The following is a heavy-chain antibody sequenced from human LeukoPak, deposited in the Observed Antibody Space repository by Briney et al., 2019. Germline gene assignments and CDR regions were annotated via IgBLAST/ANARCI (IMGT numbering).Heavy chain of an antibody. CDR2: IDTSTGNP. CDR1: GYTFTSYD. J-gene: IGHJ5*02. D-gene: IGHD6-13*01. V-gene: IGHV7-4-1*02. CDR3: ARDNYGAEEGIGSSLVWFDP. Sequence: EASVKVSCKASGYTFTSYDINWVRQATGQGLEWMGWIDTSTGNPTYAQGFTEQFVFSLDTSVSAAYLQISSLKTEDTAVYYCARDNYGAEEGIGSSLVWFDPWGQGTLVTVSS.